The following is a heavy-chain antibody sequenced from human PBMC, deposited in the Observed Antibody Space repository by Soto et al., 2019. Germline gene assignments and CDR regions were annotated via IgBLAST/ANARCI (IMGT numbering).Heavy chain of an antibody. CDR3: ARGSPDFWSGYGYYYYGMDV. D-gene: IGHD3-3*01. Sequence: PSETLSLTCTVSGGSVSSGSYYWSWIRQPPGKGLEWIGYIYYSGSTNYNPSLKSRVTISVDTSKNQFSLKLSSVTAADTAVYYCARGSPDFWSGYGYYYYGMDVSGQATTVTVSS. CDR1: GGSVSSGSYY. V-gene: IGHV4-61*01. J-gene: IGHJ6*02. CDR2: IYYSGST.